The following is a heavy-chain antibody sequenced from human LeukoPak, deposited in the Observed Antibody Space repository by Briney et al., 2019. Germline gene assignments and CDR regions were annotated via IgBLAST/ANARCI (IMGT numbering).Heavy chain of an antibody. J-gene: IGHJ5*02. V-gene: IGHV4-4*07. Sequence: PSETLSLTCTVSGGSITSYFWSRIRQPAGKGLEWIGRIYSSGSTNYNPSLKSRVTMSVDTSKNQFSLKLSSVTAADTAVYYCARMSYNSGSYSAWGRGTLVTVSS. CDR3: ARMSYNSGSYSA. CDR2: IYSSGST. D-gene: IGHD3-10*01. CDR1: GGSITSYF.